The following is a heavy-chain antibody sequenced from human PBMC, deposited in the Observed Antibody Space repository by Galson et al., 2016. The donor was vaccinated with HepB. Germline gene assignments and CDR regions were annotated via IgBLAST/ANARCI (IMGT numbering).Heavy chain of an antibody. CDR1: GFSFSSSA. CDR3: AKRPYSYGWHDGMDV. V-gene: IGHV3-23*01. CDR2: ITSGGTT. Sequence: SLRLSCAASGFSFSSSAMSWVRQAPGKGLEWVSFITSGGTTYYADSVKGRFPISRDNSKNILYLQMKSLRDEDTAVYYCAKRPYSYGWHDGMDVWGQGTTVTVSS. J-gene: IGHJ6*02. D-gene: IGHD5-18*01.